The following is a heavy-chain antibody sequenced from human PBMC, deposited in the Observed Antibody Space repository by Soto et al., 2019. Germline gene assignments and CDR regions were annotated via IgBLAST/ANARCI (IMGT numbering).Heavy chain of an antibody. CDR1: GGSISSYY. J-gene: IGHJ4*02. D-gene: IGHD5-12*01. CDR2: IYYSGRT. V-gene: IGHV4-59*01. Sequence: QVQLQESGPGLVKPSETLSLTCTVSGGSISSYYWSWIRQPPGKGLEWIGYIYYSGRTNYNPSLKRRVHISVEASKIQVSLKLSSVTAADTAVYFCARGGMATIELGCWGQGTLVTVSS. CDR3: ARGGMATIELGC.